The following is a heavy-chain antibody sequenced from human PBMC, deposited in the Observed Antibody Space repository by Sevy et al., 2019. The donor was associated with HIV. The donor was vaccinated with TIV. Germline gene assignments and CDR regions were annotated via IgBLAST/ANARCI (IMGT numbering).Heavy chain of an antibody. D-gene: IGHD3-22*01. V-gene: IGHV1-69*13. Sequence: ASVKVSCKASGGTFSSYAISWVRQAPGQGLEWMGGIIPIFGTANYAQKFQGRVTITADESTSTAYMELSSLRSEDTALYYCARDRISRYDSSGYYWAYFDYWGQGTLVTVSS. J-gene: IGHJ4*02. CDR1: GGTFSSYA. CDR3: ARDRISRYDSSGYYWAYFDY. CDR2: IIPIFGTA.